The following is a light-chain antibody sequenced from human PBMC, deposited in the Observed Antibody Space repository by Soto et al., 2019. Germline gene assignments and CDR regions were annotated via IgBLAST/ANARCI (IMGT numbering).Light chain of an antibody. CDR1: QSVSRN. V-gene: IGKV3-15*01. Sequence: EIVMTQSPATLSVSPGEGATLSCRASQSVSRNLAWYQHKRGQPPMLLIYGASTRATGIPARFSGSGSGTEFTLSISSLHSEDFAVYYCQHYNSRPLTFGGGTKVEIK. CDR3: QHYNSRPLT. J-gene: IGKJ4*01. CDR2: GAS.